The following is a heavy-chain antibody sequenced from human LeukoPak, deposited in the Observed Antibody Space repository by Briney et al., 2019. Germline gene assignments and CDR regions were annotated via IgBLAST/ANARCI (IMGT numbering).Heavy chain of an antibody. CDR1: GGSISSYY. V-gene: IGHV4-59*01. CDR2: IYYSVST. D-gene: IGHD5-18*01. CDR3: ATRGYSYALDAFDI. J-gene: IGHJ3*02. Sequence: SETLSLTCTVSGGSISSYYWSWIRQPPGKGLEWIGYIYYSVSTNYNPSLKSRVTISVDTSKNQFSLKLSSVTAADTAMYYCATRGYSYALDAFDIWGQGTMVTVSS.